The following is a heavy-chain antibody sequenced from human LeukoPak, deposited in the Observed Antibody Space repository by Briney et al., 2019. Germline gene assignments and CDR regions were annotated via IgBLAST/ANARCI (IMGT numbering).Heavy chain of an antibody. J-gene: IGHJ3*02. D-gene: IGHD5-24*01. CDR1: GFTFSSYA. Sequence: GGSLRLSCAASGFTFSSYAMSWVRRAPGKGLEWVSYIGSSGGSRYYADSVKGRFTSSRDNAKNSLYLQMNSLRVEDTAVYYCAREDGDAFDIWGQGTMDSVSS. V-gene: IGHV3-48*03. CDR2: IGSSGGSR. CDR3: AREDGDAFDI.